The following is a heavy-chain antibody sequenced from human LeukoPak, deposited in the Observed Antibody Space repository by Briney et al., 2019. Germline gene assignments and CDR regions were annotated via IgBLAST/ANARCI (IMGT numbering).Heavy chain of an antibody. J-gene: IGHJ4*02. Sequence: GGSLRLSCAASGFTFTDYYLSWIRQAPGKGLDWLSYISSDGSAISYADSVRGRFTISRDNAKNSLFLQMSSLRAEDTAMYYCAKSRGYSLSFDYWGQGTLVTVSS. CDR1: GFTFTDYY. CDR3: AKSRGYSLSFDY. D-gene: IGHD2-21*01. CDR2: ISSDGSAI. V-gene: IGHV3-11*01.